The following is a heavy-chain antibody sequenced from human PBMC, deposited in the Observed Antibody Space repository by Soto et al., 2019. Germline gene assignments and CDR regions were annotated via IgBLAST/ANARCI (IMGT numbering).Heavy chain of an antibody. CDR1: GFTFSTYW. CDR2: IKHDGSVK. CDR3: GRAIGGGAGL. V-gene: IGHV3-7*01. Sequence: GGSLRLSCVVSGFTFSTYWMHWVRQAPGKGLEWVANIKHDGSVKYYVDSVKGRFTISRDNAQNSLFLHMNSLRAEDTAVYFCGRAIGGGAGLWGQGTLVTVSS. D-gene: IGHD3-9*01. J-gene: IGHJ4*02.